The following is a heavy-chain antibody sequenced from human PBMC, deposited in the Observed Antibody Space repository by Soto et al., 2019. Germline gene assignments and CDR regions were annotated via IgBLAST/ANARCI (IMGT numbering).Heavy chain of an antibody. CDR3: ARRPPGYSSGWYIMAFDI. J-gene: IGHJ3*02. V-gene: IGHV1-8*01. Sequence: GASVKVSCKTSGYTFTSYDINWVRQATGQGLEWMGWMNPNSGNTGYAQKFQGRVTMTRDTSISTAYMELSSLRSEDTAVYYCARRPPGYSSGWYIMAFDIWGQGTMVTVSS. CDR2: MNPNSGNT. D-gene: IGHD6-19*01. CDR1: GYTFTSYD.